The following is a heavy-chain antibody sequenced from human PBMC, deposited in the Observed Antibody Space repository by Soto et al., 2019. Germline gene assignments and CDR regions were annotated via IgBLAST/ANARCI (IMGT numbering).Heavy chain of an antibody. Sequence: KPSETLSLTCAVSGGSISSSNWWSWVRQPPGKGLEWIGEIYHSGSTNYNPSLKSRVTISVDKSKNQFSLKLSSVTAADTAVYYCAREVGAITGTTGGRFDPWGQGTLVTVSS. CDR1: GGSISSSNW. CDR3: AREVGAITGTTGGRFDP. V-gene: IGHV4-4*02. CDR2: IYHSGST. J-gene: IGHJ5*02. D-gene: IGHD1-7*01.